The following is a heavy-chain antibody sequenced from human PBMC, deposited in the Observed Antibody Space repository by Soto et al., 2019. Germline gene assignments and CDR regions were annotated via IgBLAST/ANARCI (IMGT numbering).Heavy chain of an antibody. V-gene: IGHV4-39*01. CDR1: GGSISSSSYY. J-gene: IGHJ5*02. Sequence: PSETLSLTCTVSGGSISSSSYYWGWIRHPPGKGLEWIGSIYYSGSTYYNPSLKSRVTISVDTSKNQFSLKLSSVTAADTAVYYCARQAYLDGSSSWYLGWFDPWGQGTLVTVSS. CDR3: ARQAYLDGSSSWYLGWFDP. D-gene: IGHD6-13*01. CDR2: IYYSGST.